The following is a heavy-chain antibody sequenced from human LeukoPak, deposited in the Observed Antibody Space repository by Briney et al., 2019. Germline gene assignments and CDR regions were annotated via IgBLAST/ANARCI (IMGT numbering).Heavy chain of an antibody. J-gene: IGHJ4*02. Sequence: SETLSLTCTVSHYSISSGFYWGWIRQSPGRGLEWIGAIDHTGTTYYNPSLESRVTISVDTSKNQFSLNVNSSTAADTAIYYSAGLSYGYDPYYFDCWGQGTLVTVAS. CDR2: IDHTGTT. D-gene: IGHD5-12*01. CDR3: AGLSYGYDPYYFDC. V-gene: IGHV4-38-2*02. CDR1: HYSISSGFY.